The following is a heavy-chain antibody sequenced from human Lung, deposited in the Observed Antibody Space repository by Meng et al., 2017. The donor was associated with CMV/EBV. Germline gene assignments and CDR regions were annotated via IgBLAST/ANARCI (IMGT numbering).Heavy chain of an antibody. Sequence: ASGFTYSSSAMSWVRQAPGKGLECVSFISDTGGSTDCADSVKGRFTVSRENSKNTLYLQMNSLKAEDTAVYYCAKGSNWASWYFDLWGRGALVTVSS. V-gene: IGHV3-23*01. CDR2: ISDTGGST. CDR3: AKGSNWASWYFDL. CDR1: GFTYSSSA. D-gene: IGHD7-27*01. J-gene: IGHJ2*01.